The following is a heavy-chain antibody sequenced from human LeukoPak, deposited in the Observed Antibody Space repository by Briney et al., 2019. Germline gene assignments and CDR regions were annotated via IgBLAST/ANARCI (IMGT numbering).Heavy chain of an antibody. Sequence: PGGSLRLSCAVSGLTLSNYGMSWVRQAPGKGLEWVAGISDSGGRTKYADSVKGRFTISRDNPKNTLYLQMNSLRAEDTAVYFCAKRGVVIRVILVGFHKEANYFDSWGQGALVTVAS. V-gene: IGHV3-23*01. J-gene: IGHJ4*02. CDR1: GLTLSNYG. D-gene: IGHD3-10*01. CDR3: AKRGVVIRVILVGFHKEANYFDS. CDR2: ISDSGGRT.